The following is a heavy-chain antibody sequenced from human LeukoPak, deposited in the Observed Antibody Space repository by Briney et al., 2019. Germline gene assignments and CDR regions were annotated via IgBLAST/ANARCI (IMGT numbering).Heavy chain of an antibody. V-gene: IGHV1-46*01. CDR2: INPGAGTT. Sequence: ASVKVSWTASGYPVTNYWVHWVRQAPGQGLQWMGMINPGAGTTTYAQNFQGRVAMTRDTSSTTVYMELSSLRFDDTALYYCARGVYYYHSAGYYDFDYWGQGTLVTVSS. CDR1: GYPVTNYW. J-gene: IGHJ4*02. D-gene: IGHD3-22*01. CDR3: ARGVYYYHSAGYYDFDY.